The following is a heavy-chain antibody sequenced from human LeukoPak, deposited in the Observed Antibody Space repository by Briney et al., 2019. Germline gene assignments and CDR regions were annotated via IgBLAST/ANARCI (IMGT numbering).Heavy chain of an antibody. D-gene: IGHD4-17*01. CDR2: IYTSGSV. J-gene: IGHJ5*02. Sequence: SETLSLTCAFSGASINNYYWSWIRQPAGKGLEWIGRIYTSGSVDHNPSLKSRVTMSVDTSKSHFSLRLSSVTAADTAVYYCARHYETDWFDPWGQGTLVTVSS. V-gene: IGHV4-4*07. CDR3: ARHYETDWFDP. CDR1: GASINNYY.